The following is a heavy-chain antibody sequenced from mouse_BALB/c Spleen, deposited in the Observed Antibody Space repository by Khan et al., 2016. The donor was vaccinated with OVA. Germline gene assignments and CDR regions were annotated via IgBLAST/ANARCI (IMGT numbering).Heavy chain of an antibody. CDR2: INTYTGET. J-gene: IGHJ4*01. D-gene: IGHD2-10*01. CDR1: GYTFTNYG. V-gene: IGHV9-3-1*01. Sequence: QIQLVQSGPELKKPGETVKISCKASGYTFTNYGMNWVKQSPGKALMWMGWINTYTGETTYADDFKGRIAFSLETSASTAYLQINNLKDEDTATYFGARPPYFSYTLDHWGQGTAVTVSS. CDR3: ARPPYFSYTLDH.